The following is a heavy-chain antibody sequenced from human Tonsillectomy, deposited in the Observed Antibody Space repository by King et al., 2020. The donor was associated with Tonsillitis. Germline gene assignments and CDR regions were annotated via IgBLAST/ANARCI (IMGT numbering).Heavy chain of an antibody. J-gene: IGHJ4*02. D-gene: IGHD1-1*01. V-gene: IGHV3-7*01. CDR3: ARNGEWNLDY. CDR2: ISPEGLNT. Sequence: VQLVESGGDLGQPGGSLRLSCAASGFTFSNNWKTWFRRAPGKGLEGVGAISPEGLNTDFVDSGRGRFTISRDNATNPRYLQMNSLRAEDTGVYYCARNGEWNLDYWGPGTLVTVSS. CDR1: GFTFSNNW.